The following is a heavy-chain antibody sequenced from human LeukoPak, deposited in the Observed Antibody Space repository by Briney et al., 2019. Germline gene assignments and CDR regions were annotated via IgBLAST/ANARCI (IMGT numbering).Heavy chain of an antibody. CDR2: IYYTGST. V-gene: IGHV4-59*02. D-gene: IGHD1-1*01. CDR3: ASGKLANDY. Sequence: SETLSLTCTISGGSVSDYYWSWIRQSPGKGLEWIGYIYYTGSTTYNPSLKSRVTMSADTSKNQFSLNLNSVTAADTAVYYCASGKLANDYWGQGTLVTVSS. CDR1: GGSVSDYY. J-gene: IGHJ4*02.